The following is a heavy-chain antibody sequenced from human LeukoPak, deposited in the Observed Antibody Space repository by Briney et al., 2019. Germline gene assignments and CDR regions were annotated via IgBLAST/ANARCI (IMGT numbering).Heavy chain of an antibody. D-gene: IGHD1-26*01. CDR1: GFTFDDYG. J-gene: IGHJ3*02. V-gene: IGHV3-20*04. CDR2: INWNGGST. CDR3: AREVGTPQAFDI. Sequence: PGGSLRLSCAASGFTFDDYGMSWVRQAPGKGLEWVSGINWNGGSTGYADSVKGRFTISRDNAKNSLYLQMDSLKAEDTAIYYCAREVGTPQAFDIWGQGTMVTVSS.